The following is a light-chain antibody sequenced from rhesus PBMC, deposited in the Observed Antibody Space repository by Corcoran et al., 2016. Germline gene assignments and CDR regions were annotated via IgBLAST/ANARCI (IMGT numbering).Light chain of an antibody. Sequence: QAALTQPPSVSGSPGQSVTISCTGTSNDVGVYDYVSWYQQHPGTAPKLMIYEVSKRPSGVSDRFSGSKSGNTASLTISGLQAEDEADYYCSSYAGSNTFIFGAGTRLTVL. CDR3: SSYAGSNTFI. V-gene: IGLV2-23*01. CDR2: EVS. J-gene: IGLJ1*01. CDR1: SNDVGVYDY.